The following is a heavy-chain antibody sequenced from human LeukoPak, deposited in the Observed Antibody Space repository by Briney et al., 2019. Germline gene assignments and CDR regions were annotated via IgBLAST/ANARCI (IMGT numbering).Heavy chain of an antibody. D-gene: IGHD5-12*01. Sequence: GGSLRLSCEVSGFTFSSYDMNWVRQAPGKGLEWVSFITASGRSIYSADSLKDRFIISRDNAKNSLYLQMNSLRAEDPAVYYCARVPTTDWYFDLWGRGTLVTVSS. CDR3: ARVPTTDWYFDL. V-gene: IGHV3-48*03. J-gene: IGHJ2*01. CDR2: ITASGRSI. CDR1: GFTFSSYD.